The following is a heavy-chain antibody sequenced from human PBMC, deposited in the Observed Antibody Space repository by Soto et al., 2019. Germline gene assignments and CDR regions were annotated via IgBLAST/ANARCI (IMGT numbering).Heavy chain of an antibody. D-gene: IGHD2-15*01. CDR3: ARDRGGALDS. Sequence: GGSLRLSCVVSGFTFNTFAMTWVRQAPGKGLEWVSALSGSGSLSYYADSVKGRFTSSRDNSKNTLYLQMNNLRFDETAVYFCARDRGGALDSWGQGTLVTVSS. J-gene: IGHJ4*02. CDR2: LSGSGSLS. V-gene: IGHV3-23*01. CDR1: GFTFNTFA.